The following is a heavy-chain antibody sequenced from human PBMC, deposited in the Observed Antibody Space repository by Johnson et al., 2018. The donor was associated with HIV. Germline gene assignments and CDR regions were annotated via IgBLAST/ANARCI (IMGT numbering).Heavy chain of an antibody. CDR2: ISYDGSDK. D-gene: IGHD2-21*01. J-gene: IGHJ3*02. CDR3: AKGPQGIATPDAFDI. Sequence: VQLVESGGGLVKPGGYLRLSCAASGFTFSSYAMHWVRQAPGKGLEWVAVISYDGSDKYYADSVKGRFTISRDNSKNTLYLQMNSLRAEDTAVYYCAKGPQGIATPDAFDIWGQGTMVTVSS. CDR1: GFTFSSYA. V-gene: IGHV3-30*04.